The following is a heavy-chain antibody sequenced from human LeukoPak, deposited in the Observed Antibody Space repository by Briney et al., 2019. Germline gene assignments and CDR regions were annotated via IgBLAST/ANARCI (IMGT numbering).Heavy chain of an antibody. CDR2: ISGSGGST. V-gene: IGHV3-23*01. D-gene: IGHD5-12*01. CDR1: GFTFRNYV. CDR3: AKSYSGRVWGAFDI. Sequence: PGGSLRLSCAGSGFTFRNYVMSWVRQAPGKGLEWVSAISGSGGSTYYADSVKGRFTISRDNSKNTLYLQMNSLRAEDTAVDYCAKSYSGRVWGAFDIWGQGTMVTVSS. J-gene: IGHJ3*02.